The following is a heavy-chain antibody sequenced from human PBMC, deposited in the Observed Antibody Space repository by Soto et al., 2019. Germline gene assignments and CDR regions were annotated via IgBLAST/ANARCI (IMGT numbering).Heavy chain of an antibody. CDR1: GYTFTAYF. CDR3: ARGTADHHFDS. Sequence: QVQLVQSGAEVKEPGASVRVSCKTSGYTFTAYFVDWVRQAPGQGPEWMGRINPNSGGTNYAQKFQGWVIMTMDTSINTAFLEVTRLTSDDMAVYYCARGTADHHFDSCGQGTLVTVSS. CDR2: INPNSGGT. J-gene: IGHJ4*02. V-gene: IGHV1-2*04.